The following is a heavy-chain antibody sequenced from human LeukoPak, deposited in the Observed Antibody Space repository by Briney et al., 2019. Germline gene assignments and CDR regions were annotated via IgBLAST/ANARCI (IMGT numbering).Heavy chain of an antibody. CDR2: ISNNGGYT. D-gene: IGHD2-15*01. CDR3: AKQLGYCSDGSCYSPY. CDR1: GFTFSSSA. Sequence: GGSLRLSCAASGFTFSSSAMSWVRQAPGKGLEWVSAISNNGGYTYYADSVQGRFTISRDNSKSTLCLQMNSLRAEDTAVYYCAKQLGYCSDGSCYSPYWGQGTLVTVSS. J-gene: IGHJ4*02. V-gene: IGHV3-23*01.